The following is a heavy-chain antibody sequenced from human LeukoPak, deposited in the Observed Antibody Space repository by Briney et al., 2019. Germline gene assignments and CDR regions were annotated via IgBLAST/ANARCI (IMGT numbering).Heavy chain of an antibody. CDR2: ISGSGGST. J-gene: IGHJ4*02. V-gene: IGHV3-23*01. D-gene: IGHD2-2*01. CDR3: AKITHCSSTSCQYYFDY. CDR1: GFTFGSYA. Sequence: GSLRLSCAASGFTFGSYAMSWVRQAPGKGLEWVSAISGSGGSTYYADSVKGRFTISRDNSKNTLYLQMNSLRAEDTAVYYCAKITHCSSTSCQYYFDYWGQGTLVTVSS.